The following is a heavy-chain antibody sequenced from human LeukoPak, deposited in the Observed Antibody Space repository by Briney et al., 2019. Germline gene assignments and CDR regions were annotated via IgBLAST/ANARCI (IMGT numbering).Heavy chain of an antibody. CDR3: AGDRPTICGVVYYYYGMDV. J-gene: IGHJ6*02. CDR1: GGSISSGDYY. V-gene: IGHV4-30-4*01. D-gene: IGHD3-3*01. Sequence: SETLSLTCTVSGGSISSGDYYWSWIRQPPGKGLEWIGYIYYSGSTYYNPSLKSRVTISVDTSKNQFSLKLSSVTAADTAVYYCAGDRPTICGVVYYYYGMDVWGQGTTVTVSS. CDR2: IYYSGST.